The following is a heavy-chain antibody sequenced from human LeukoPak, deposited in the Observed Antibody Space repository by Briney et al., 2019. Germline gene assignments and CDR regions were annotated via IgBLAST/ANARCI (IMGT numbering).Heavy chain of an antibody. D-gene: IGHD3-10*01. CDR1: GFTFSSYE. Sequence: GGSLRRSCAASGFTFSSYERNWVRQAPGKGLEWVSYIGSSGSTIYYADSVKGRFTISRDNSKNTLYLQMNSLRAEDTAVYYCARVVPPTDYGSGSYFWDPYYFDYWGQGTLVTVSS. CDR3: ARVVPPTDYGSGSYFWDPYYFDY. J-gene: IGHJ4*02. V-gene: IGHV3-48*03. CDR2: IGSSGSTI.